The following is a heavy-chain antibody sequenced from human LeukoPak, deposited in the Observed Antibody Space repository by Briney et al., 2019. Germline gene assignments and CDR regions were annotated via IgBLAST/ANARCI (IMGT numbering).Heavy chain of an antibody. V-gene: IGHV3-30*19. Sequence: GGSLRLSCAASGFTFSSYGMHWVRQAPGKGLEWVAVISYDGSNKYYADSVKGRFTISRDNSKNTLYLQMNSLRAEDTAVYYCARGVEGVAAAGSNWFDPWGQGTLVTVSS. D-gene: IGHD6-13*01. CDR3: ARGVEGVAAAGSNWFDP. CDR1: GFTFSSYG. J-gene: IGHJ5*02. CDR2: ISYDGSNK.